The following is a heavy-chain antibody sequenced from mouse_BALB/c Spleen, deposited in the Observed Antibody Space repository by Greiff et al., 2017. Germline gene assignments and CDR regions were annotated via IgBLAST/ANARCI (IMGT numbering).Heavy chain of an antibody. Sequence: EVHLVESGGDLVKPGGSLKLSCAASGFTFSSYGMSWVRQTPDKRLEWVATISSGGSYTYYPDSVKGLFTISRDNAKNTLYLQMSSLKSEDTAMYYCARRDGNYGYYAMDYWGQGTSVTVSA. CDR3: ARRDGNYGYYAMDY. V-gene: IGHV5-6*01. D-gene: IGHD2-1*01. J-gene: IGHJ4*01. CDR2: ISSGGSYT. CDR1: GFTFSSYG.